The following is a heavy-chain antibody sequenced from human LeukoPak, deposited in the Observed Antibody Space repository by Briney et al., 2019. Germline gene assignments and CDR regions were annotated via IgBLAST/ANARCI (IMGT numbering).Heavy chain of an antibody. D-gene: IGHD6-19*01. CDR3: VKDSAPYSNGWGFDY. CDR2: ISGNGGST. V-gene: IGHV3-64D*09. CDR1: GFNFITAA. J-gene: IGHJ4*02. Sequence: GGSLRLSCAASGFNFITAAMTWVRQAPGKGLEHVSVISGNGGSTYYADSVKGRFTISRDNSNATLYLQMSSLRTEDTALYYCVKDSAPYSNGWGFDYWGQGTLVTVSS.